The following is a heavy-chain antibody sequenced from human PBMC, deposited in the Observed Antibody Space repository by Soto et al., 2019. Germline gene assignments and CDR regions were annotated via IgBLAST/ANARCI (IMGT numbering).Heavy chain of an antibody. CDR3: ARPISGYSYGRMPDY. V-gene: IGHV3-30-3*01. CDR2: ISYDGSNK. CDR1: GVTFTNYA. J-gene: IGHJ4*02. Sequence: GGSLRLSCAASGVTFTNYAMHWVRQAPGKGLEWVAVISYDGSNKYYADSVKGRFTISRDNSKNTLYLQMNSLRAEDTAVYYCARPISGYSYGRMPDYWGQGTLVTVSS. D-gene: IGHD5-18*01.